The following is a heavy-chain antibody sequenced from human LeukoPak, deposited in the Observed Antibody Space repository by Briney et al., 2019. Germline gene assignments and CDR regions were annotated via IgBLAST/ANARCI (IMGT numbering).Heavy chain of an antibody. CDR3: ARVSRGERIAAAPFDY. V-gene: IGHV4-30-2*01. J-gene: IGHJ4*02. D-gene: IGHD6-13*01. CDR2: IYHSGST. CDR1: GGSISSGGYY. Sequence: SETLSLTCTVSGGSISSGGYYWSWIRQPPGKGLEWIGYIYHSGSTYYNPSLKSRVTISVDRSKNQFSLKLSSVTAADTAVYYCARVSRGERIAAAPFDYWGQGTLVTVSS.